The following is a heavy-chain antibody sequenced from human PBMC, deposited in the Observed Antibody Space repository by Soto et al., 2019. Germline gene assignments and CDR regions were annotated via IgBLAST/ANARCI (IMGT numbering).Heavy chain of an antibody. CDR2: FDPKDGET. CDR1: GYTLTECS. V-gene: IGHV1-24*01. Sequence: ASLQVSCQVSGYTLTECSMHWVRQAPGQGLEWLGGFDPKDGETIYAQKFQGRVTITADKSTSTAYMERSSLRSEDTAVYYGARDGTELLPYGMDAWGQGTRVT. J-gene: IGHJ6*02. D-gene: IGHD3-10*01. CDR3: ARDGTELLPYGMDA.